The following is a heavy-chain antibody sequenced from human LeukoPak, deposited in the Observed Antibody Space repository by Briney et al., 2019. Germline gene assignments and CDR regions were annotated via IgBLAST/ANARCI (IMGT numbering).Heavy chain of an antibody. CDR1: GGSISSYY. Sequence: SETLSLTCTVSGGSISSYYWSWIRQPPGKGLEWIGYIYYSGSTNYNPSLKSRVTISVDTSKNQFSLKLSSVTAADTAVYYCARELGYCSGGSCYNWFDPWGQGTLVTVSS. D-gene: IGHD2-15*01. V-gene: IGHV4-59*01. CDR3: ARELGYCSGGSCYNWFDP. CDR2: IYYSGST. J-gene: IGHJ5*02.